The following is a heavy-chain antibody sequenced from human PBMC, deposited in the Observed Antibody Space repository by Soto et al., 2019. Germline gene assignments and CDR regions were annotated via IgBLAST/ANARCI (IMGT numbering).Heavy chain of an antibody. D-gene: IGHD3-9*01. CDR2: ISAYNGNT. J-gene: IGHJ6*03. CDR1: GYTFTSYG. V-gene: IGHV1-18*01. Sequence: ASVKVSCKASGYTFTSYGISWVRQAPGQGLEWMGWISAYNGNTNYAQKLQGRVTMTTDTSTSTAYMELRSLRSDDTAVYYCASGYYDILTGYYPYYYYMDVWGKGTTVTVSS. CDR3: ASGYYDILTGYYPYYYYMDV.